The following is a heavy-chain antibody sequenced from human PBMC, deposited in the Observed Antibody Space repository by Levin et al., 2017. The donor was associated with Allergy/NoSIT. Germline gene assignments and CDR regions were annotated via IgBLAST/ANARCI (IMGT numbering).Heavy chain of an antibody. CDR2: ISSSGSTI. V-gene: IGHV3-48*03. D-gene: IGHD3-3*01. CDR3: ARQLGNFWSGYNYFDY. Sequence: GGSLRLSCVASGFTFSSYEMNWVRQAPGKGLEWVSYISSSGSTIYYADSVKGRFTISRDNAKNSLYLQMNSLRAEDTAVYYCARQLGNFWSGYNYFDYWGQGTLVTVSS. J-gene: IGHJ4*02. CDR1: GFTFSSYE.